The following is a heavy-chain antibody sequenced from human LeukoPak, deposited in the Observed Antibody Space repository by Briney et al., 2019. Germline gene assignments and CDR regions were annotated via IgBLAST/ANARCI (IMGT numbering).Heavy chain of an antibody. CDR1: GFTFSSYG. CDR3: AKVAARLHFDY. D-gene: IGHD6-6*01. Sequence: GRSLRLSCAASGFTFSSYGMHWVRQAPGKGLEWVAVISYDGSNKYYADSVKGRFTISRDNSKNTLYLQMNSLRAEDTAVYYCAKVAARLHFDYWGQGTLVTVSS. CDR2: ISYDGSNK. V-gene: IGHV3-30*18. J-gene: IGHJ4*02.